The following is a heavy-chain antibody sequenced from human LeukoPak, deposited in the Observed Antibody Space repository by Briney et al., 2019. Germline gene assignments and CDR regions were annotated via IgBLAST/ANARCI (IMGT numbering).Heavy chain of an antibody. V-gene: IGHV4-34*01. D-gene: IGHD3-10*01. CDR2: INHSGST. Sequence: SETLSLTCAVYGGSFSGYYWSWIRQPPGKGLEWIGEINHSGSTNYNPSLKSRVTISVDTSKDQFSLKLSSVTAADTAVYYCARRYYYGSGTYHTRNNWFDPWGQGTLVTVSS. CDR3: ARRYYYGSGTYHTRNNWFDP. J-gene: IGHJ5*02. CDR1: GGSFSGYY.